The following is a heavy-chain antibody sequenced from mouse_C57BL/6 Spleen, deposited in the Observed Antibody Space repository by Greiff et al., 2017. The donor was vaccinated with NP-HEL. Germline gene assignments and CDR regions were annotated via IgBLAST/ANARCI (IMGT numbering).Heavy chain of an antibody. CDR2: IDPSDSET. Sequence: QVQLQQPGAELVRPGSSVKLSCKASGYTFTSYWLHWVKQRPVQGLDWIGNIDPSDSETHYNQKFKDKATLTVDKSSSTAYMQLSSLTSEDSAVYYCARLITTNYFDYWGQGTTLTVSS. CDR1: GYTFTSYW. J-gene: IGHJ2*01. D-gene: IGHD2-4*01. V-gene: IGHV1-52*01. CDR3: ARLITTNYFDY.